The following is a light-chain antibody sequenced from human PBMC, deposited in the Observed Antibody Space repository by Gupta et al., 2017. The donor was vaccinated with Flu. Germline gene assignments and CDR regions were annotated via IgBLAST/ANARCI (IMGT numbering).Light chain of an antibody. CDR3: QQYCNSLA. Sequence: PGTLSLCPGERASLLFSASQSVSSSYLAWYQQKPGQAPRLLIYGTSNRATGIPDRFSGSGSGTDFTLTISRPEPEDFAVYYCQQYCNSLAFGGGTXLEIK. V-gene: IGKV3-20*01. CDR2: GTS. CDR1: QSVSSSY. J-gene: IGKJ4*01.